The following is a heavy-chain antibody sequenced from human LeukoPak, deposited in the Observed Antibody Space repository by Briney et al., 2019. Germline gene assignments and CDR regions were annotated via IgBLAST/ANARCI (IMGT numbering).Heavy chain of an antibody. CDR1: GYNFTGYH. J-gene: IGHJ4*02. Sequence: GASVKVSCKASGYNFTGYHLHWVRQAPGQGLEWMGNMNPNSGGTNSAQKFQGRVTMTRDTSITTAYMELSWLTSVDTAIYYCARLITASGVVDLWGQGTLVTVSS. CDR2: MNPNSGGT. CDR3: ARLITASGVVDL. D-gene: IGHD6-13*01. V-gene: IGHV1-2*02.